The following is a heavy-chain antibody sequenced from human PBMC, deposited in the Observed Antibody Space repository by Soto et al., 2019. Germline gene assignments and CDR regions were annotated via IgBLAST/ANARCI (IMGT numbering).Heavy chain of an antibody. D-gene: IGHD2-15*01. CDR3: ARSRYCSGGSCYPGSSYYYYYMDV. Sequence: ASVKVSCTASGYTFTSYDINWVRQATGQGLEWMGWMNPNSGNTGYAQKFQGRVTMTRNTSISTAYMELSSLRSEDTAVYYCARSRYCSGGSCYPGSSYYYYYMDVWGKGTTVTVSS. V-gene: IGHV1-8*01. CDR2: MNPNSGNT. J-gene: IGHJ6*03. CDR1: GYTFTSYD.